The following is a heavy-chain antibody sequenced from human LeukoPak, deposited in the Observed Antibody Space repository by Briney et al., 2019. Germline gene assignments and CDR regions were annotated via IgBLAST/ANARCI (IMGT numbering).Heavy chain of an antibody. Sequence: SETLSLTCAVYGGSFSGYYWSWIRQPPGKGLEWIGEINHSGSTNYNPSLKSRVTISVDTSKNQFSLKLSSVTAADTAVYYCARANVVVAATAFDIWGQGTMVTVSS. CDR3: ARANVVVAATAFDI. CDR1: GGSFSGYY. J-gene: IGHJ3*02. CDR2: INHSGST. V-gene: IGHV4-34*01. D-gene: IGHD2-15*01.